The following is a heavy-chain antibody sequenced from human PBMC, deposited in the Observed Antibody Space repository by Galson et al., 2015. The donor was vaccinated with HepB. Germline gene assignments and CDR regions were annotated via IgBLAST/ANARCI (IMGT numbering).Heavy chain of an antibody. CDR1: GFAFSSFS. CDR3: AKDQGSSGWLFDY. CDR2: ISSGGSTI. D-gene: IGHD6-19*01. J-gene: IGHJ4*02. Sequence: SLRLSCAASGFAFSSFSMNWVRQAPGKGLEWISHISSGGSTIYYADSVKGRFTISRDKAKRSLYLQMNSLRAEDTAVYYCAKDQGSSGWLFDYWGQGTLVTVSS. V-gene: IGHV3-48*01.